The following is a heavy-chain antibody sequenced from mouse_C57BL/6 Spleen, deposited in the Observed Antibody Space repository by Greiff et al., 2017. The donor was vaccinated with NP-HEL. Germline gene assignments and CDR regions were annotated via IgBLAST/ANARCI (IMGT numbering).Heavy chain of an antibody. V-gene: IGHV1-55*01. CDR1: GYTFTSYW. D-gene: IGHD2-1*01. CDR3: ASNLLSLRGLFAY. CDR2: IYPGSGST. J-gene: IGHJ3*01. Sequence: QLQQPGAELVKPGASVKMSCKASGYTFTSYWITWVKQRPGQGLEWIGDIYPGSGSTNYNEKFKSKATLTVDTSSSTAYMQLSSLTSEDSAVYYCASNLLSLRGLFAYWGQGTLVTVSA.